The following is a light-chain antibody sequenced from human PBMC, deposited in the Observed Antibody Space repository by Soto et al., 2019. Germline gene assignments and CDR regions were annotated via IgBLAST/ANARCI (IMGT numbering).Light chain of an antibody. CDR2: HAS. CDR3: QQYNKWPLT. Sequence: EIVMTQSPATLSVSPGERATLSCRASQSVSSNLAWYQQKPGQAPRLLIYHASTRATGIPARFSGSGSGTELTPPISTLQSEDFAVYYCQQYNKWPLTFGGGTKVEIK. V-gene: IGKV3-15*01. CDR1: QSVSSN. J-gene: IGKJ4*01.